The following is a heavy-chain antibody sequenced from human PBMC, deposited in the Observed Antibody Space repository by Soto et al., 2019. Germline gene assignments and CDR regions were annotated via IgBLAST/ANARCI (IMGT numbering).Heavy chain of an antibody. CDR2: INAGNGNT. J-gene: IGHJ4*02. Sequence: ASVKVSCKDSGYTLTSNAMHWVRQAPGQRLEWMGWINAGNGNTKYSQKFQGRVTITRDTSASTAYMELSSLRSEDTAVYYCAREHNSSSWYGYWGQGTLVTVSS. V-gene: IGHV1-3*01. D-gene: IGHD6-13*01. CDR3: AREHNSSSWYGY. CDR1: GYTLTSNA.